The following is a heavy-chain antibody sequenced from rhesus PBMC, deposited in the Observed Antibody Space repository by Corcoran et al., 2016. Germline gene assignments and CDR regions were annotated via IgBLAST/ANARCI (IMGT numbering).Heavy chain of an antibody. J-gene: IGHJ4*01. CDR2: ISGSSGST. D-gene: IGHD1-44*01. CDR3: ARPRSGY. CDR1: GGSISSSHW. V-gene: IGHV4-65*02. Sequence: QVQLQESGPGLVKPSETLSLTCAVSGGSISSSHWWSWIRQPPGKGLEWIGYISGSSGSTYYNPSLKSRVTISKDTSKNQFSLKLSSVTAADTAVYYCARPRSGYWGQGVLVTVSS.